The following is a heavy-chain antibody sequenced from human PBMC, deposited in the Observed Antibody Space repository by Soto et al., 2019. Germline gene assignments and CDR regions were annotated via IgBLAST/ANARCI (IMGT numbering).Heavy chain of an antibody. CDR3: ARVWDSSGYYAVGAFDI. CDR1: GFTASSNY. Sequence: PGGSLRLSCAASGFTASSNYMSWVRQAPGKGLEWVSVIYSGGSTYYADSVKGRFTISRDNSKNTLYLQMNSLRAEDTAVYYCARVWDSSGYYAVGAFDIWGQGTMVTVSS. J-gene: IGHJ3*02. CDR2: IYSGGST. V-gene: IGHV3-53*01. D-gene: IGHD3-22*01.